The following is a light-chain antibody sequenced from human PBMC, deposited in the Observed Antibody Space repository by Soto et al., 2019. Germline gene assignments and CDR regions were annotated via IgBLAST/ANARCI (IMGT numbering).Light chain of an antibody. CDR3: LQANTFPIT. J-gene: IGKJ5*01. CDR1: QDISGL. CDR2: AAS. Sequence: DIQITQSPSSVSASVGDRVTITCRASQDISGLLAWYQQKPGKAPKLLIYAASSLQSGVPSRFSGSGSGTYFTLTISSLQPEDFATYYCLQANTFPITFGQGTRLEIK. V-gene: IGKV1-12*01.